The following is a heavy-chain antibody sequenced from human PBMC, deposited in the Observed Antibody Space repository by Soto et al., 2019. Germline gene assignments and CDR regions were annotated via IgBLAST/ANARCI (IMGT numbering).Heavy chain of an antibody. Sequence: VQLLESEGNLVQPGGSLRLSCAASGFSFHTYAMDWVRQAPGKGLEWVSSLSGSGGSTNYADSVKGRFTISRDNSKDILYLQMNNLRAEDTAMYYCAKDLRDWGFFDYWGLGTLVTVSS. V-gene: IGHV3-23*01. J-gene: IGHJ4*02. D-gene: IGHD3-16*01. CDR2: LSGSGGST. CDR1: GFSFHTYA. CDR3: AKDLRDWGFFDY.